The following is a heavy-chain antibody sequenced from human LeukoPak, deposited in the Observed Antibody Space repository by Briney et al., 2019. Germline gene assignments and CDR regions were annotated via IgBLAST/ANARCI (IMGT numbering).Heavy chain of an antibody. V-gene: IGHV4-31*03. CDR1: GGSISSGGYY. D-gene: IGHD4-17*01. CDR2: IYYSGST. Sequence: PSETLSLTCTVSGGSISSGGYYWSWIRQHPGKGLEWIGYIYYSGSTYYNPSLKSRVTISVDTSKNQFSLKLSSVTAADTAVYYCARERRTMTTIAQRAFDIWGQGTMVTVSS. CDR3: ARERRTMTTIAQRAFDI. J-gene: IGHJ3*02.